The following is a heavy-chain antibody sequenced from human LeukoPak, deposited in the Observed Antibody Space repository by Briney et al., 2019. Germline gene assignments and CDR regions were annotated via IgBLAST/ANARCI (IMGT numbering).Heavy chain of an antibody. CDR2: ISYDGSNK. D-gene: IGHD5-18*01. CDR1: GFILSSYG. CDR3: AKATAPYSSGSFDY. V-gene: IGHV3-30*18. J-gene: IGHJ4*02. Sequence: SLRLSSSASGFILSSYGMHWVRQAPGKGLEWVAVISYDGSNKYYAGSVKGRFTISRDNSKNTLYLQMNILRAEDTAVYFCAKATAPYSSGSFDYWGQGTLVTVSS.